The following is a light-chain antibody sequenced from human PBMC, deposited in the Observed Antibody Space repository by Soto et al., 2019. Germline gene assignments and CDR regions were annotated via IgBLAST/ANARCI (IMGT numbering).Light chain of an antibody. CDR3: QQYSNWPPIT. CDR2: DTS. CDR1: QTVTSN. J-gene: IGKJ5*01. Sequence: VLTQSPGTLSLSLGERATLYCRAGQTVTSNFLAWYQEKPCQAPRLLIYDTSTRATGIPARFSGSVSGTEFTPTISSLQSEDFAVYYCQQYSNWPPITFGPWTRLEIK. V-gene: IGKV3-15*01.